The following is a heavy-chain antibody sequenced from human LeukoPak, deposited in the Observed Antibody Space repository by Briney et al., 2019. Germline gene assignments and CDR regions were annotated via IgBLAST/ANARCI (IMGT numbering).Heavy chain of an antibody. Sequence: SETLSLTCTVSDGSISGYSWSWIRQPPVKGLEWIGYIYYSGDTNYNPSLKNRVTLSVDTSRNQLSLQLSSVTTADTAVYYCVRGPYGASISKWFDPWGQGTLVIVSS. V-gene: IGHV4-59*01. CDR1: DGSISGYS. CDR3: VRGPYGASISKWFDP. CDR2: IYYSGDT. D-gene: IGHD4/OR15-4a*01. J-gene: IGHJ5*02.